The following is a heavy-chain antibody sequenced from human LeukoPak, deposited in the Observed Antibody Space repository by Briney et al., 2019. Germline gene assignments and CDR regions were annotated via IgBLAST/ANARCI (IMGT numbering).Heavy chain of an antibody. V-gene: IGHV1-2*02. D-gene: IGHD5-18*01. CDR1: GNTFTGYY. CDR3: ARGGPPKTWIQLWGWFDP. Sequence: ASVKVSCKASGNTFTGYYMHWVRQAPGQGLEWMGWINPDSGGTNYAEKFQGRVTMTRDTSISTAYMELSRLRSDDTAVYYCARGGPPKTWIQLWGWFDPWGQGTLVTVS. CDR2: INPDSGGT. J-gene: IGHJ5*02.